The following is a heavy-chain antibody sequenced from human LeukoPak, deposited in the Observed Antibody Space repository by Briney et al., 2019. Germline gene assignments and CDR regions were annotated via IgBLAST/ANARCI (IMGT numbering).Heavy chain of an antibody. Sequence: SETLSLTCAVYGGSFSGYYWSWIRQPPGKGLEWIGEINHSGSTNYNPSLKSRVTISVDTSKNQFSLKLSSVTAADTAVYYCARGLKRGRAGGPFDYWGQGTLVTVSS. CDR1: GGSFSGYY. J-gene: IGHJ4*02. CDR3: ARGLKRGRAGGPFDY. V-gene: IGHV4-34*01. CDR2: INHSGST. D-gene: IGHD2-15*01.